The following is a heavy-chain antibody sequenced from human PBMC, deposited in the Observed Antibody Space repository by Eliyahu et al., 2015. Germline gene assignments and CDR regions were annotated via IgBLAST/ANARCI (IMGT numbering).Heavy chain of an antibody. J-gene: IGHJ6*02. CDR3: ARDTRNEASITIFGVVIISDYYYGMDV. V-gene: IGHV3-30-3*01. CDR2: ISYDGSNK. CDR1: SSYA. D-gene: IGHD3-3*01. Sequence: SSYAMHWVRQAPGKGLEWVAVISYDGSNKYYADSVKGRFTISRDNSKNTLYLQMNSLRAEDTAVYYCARDTRNEASITIFGVVIISDYYYGMDVWGQGTTVTVSS.